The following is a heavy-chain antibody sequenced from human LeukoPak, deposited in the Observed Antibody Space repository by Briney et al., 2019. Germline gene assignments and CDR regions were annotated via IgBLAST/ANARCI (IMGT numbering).Heavy chain of an antibody. CDR2: ISYSGST. Sequence: TSETLSLTCTVSGGSISSYYWSWIRQPPGKGLEWIACISYSGSTMYNPSLKSRVTISVDTSKNQLSLKLSSVTAADTAVYYCAREPGFDSSGYLNWFDPWGQGTLVTVSS. J-gene: IGHJ5*02. V-gene: IGHV4-59*01. D-gene: IGHD3-22*01. CDR1: GGSISSYY. CDR3: AREPGFDSSGYLNWFDP.